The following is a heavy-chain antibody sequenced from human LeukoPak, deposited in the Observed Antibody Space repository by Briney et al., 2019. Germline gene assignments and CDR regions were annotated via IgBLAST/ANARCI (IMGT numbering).Heavy chain of an antibody. Sequence: GGSLRLSCAASGFTFSSDSMNWVRQAPGKGPEWVSYISSSYITYYAGSVKGRFTISRDNAKNSLYLQMNSLRAEDTAVYYCARQVTTYDFWGQGTLVTVSS. V-gene: IGHV3-48*01. CDR3: ARQVTTYDF. D-gene: IGHD4-17*01. CDR1: GFTFSSDS. CDR2: ISSSYIT. J-gene: IGHJ4*02.